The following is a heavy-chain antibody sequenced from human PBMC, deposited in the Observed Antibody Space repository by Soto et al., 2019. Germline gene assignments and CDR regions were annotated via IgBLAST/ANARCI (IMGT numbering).Heavy chain of an antibody. CDR1: GFTFSSYS. CDR3: APDVVVPAAMVDY. Sequence: GGSLRLSCAASGFTFSSYSMNWVRQAPGKGLEWVSSISSSSSYIYYADSVKGRFTISRDNAKNSLYLQMNSLRADDTAVYYCAPDVVVPAAMVDYWGQGTLVTVSS. V-gene: IGHV3-21*01. CDR2: ISSSSSYI. D-gene: IGHD2-2*01. J-gene: IGHJ4*02.